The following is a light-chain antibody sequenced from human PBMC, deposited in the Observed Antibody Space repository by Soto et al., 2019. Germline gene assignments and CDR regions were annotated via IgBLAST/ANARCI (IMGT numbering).Light chain of an antibody. CDR2: GAS. V-gene: IGKV3D-15*01. CDR3: QQYNKWPPSWA. CDR1: QSVSSN. Sequence: EIVMTQSPATLSFSPGERATLSCRASQSVSSNLAWYQQKPGQAPRLLIYGASTRATGIPARFSGSGSGTEFTLTISSLQSEDFAVYYCQQYNKWPPSWAFGQGTKVDIK. J-gene: IGKJ1*01.